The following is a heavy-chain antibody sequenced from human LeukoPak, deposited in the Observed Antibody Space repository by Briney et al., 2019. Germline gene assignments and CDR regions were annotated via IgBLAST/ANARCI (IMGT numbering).Heavy chain of an antibody. CDR1: GYTFTSYY. Sequence: ASVKVSCKASGYTFTSYYTHWVRQAPGQGLEWMGIINPSGGSSNYAQKFQGRATLTRATSTGTVYMELSSLRSEDTAVYYCASVYKHGMDVWGQGTTVIVSS. D-gene: IGHD5-24*01. CDR3: ASVYKHGMDV. J-gene: IGHJ6*02. CDR2: INPSGGSS. V-gene: IGHV1-46*01.